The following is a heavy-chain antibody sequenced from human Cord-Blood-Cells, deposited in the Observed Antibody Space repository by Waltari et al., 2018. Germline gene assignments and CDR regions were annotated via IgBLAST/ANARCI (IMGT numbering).Heavy chain of an antibody. J-gene: IGHJ3*02. CDR1: GGSISSGGYY. CDR2: IYYSGST. Sequence: QVQLQESGPGLVKPSQTLSLTCTVSGGSISSGGYYWSWIRQHPGKGLEWIGYIYYSGSTYYNPSLKSRVTISVDTSKNQFSLKLSSVTAADTAVYYCARVGSSWEDDAFDIWGQGTMVTVSS. CDR3: ARVGSSWEDDAFDI. D-gene: IGHD6-13*01. V-gene: IGHV4-31*03.